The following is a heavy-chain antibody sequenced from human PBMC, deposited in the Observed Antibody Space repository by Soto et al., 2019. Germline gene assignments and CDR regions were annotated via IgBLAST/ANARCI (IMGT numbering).Heavy chain of an antibody. Sequence: QVQLQQWGAGLLKPSETLSLTCAVYGGSFSGYYWSWIRQPPGKGLEWIGEINHSGSTNYNPSLKSRVTISVDTSKNQFSLKLSSVTAADTAVYYCAREASSGRRADYWGQGTLVTVSS. D-gene: IGHD3-22*01. CDR1: GGSFSGYY. CDR2: INHSGST. J-gene: IGHJ4*02. V-gene: IGHV4-34*01. CDR3: AREASSGRRADY.